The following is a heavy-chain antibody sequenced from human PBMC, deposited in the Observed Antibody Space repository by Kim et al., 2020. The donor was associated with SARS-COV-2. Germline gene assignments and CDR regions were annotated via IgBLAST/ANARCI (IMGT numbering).Heavy chain of an antibody. V-gene: IGHV4-34*01. Sequence: SDTLSLTCAVYGGSFSGYYWSWIRQPPGKGLEWIGEINHSGSTSYNPSLKSRVTISVDTSKNQFSLKVSSVTAADTAVYYCARLNYSASGSMKNYFDYWG. CDR2: INHSGST. CDR3: ARLNYSASGSMKNYFDY. J-gene: IGHJ4*01. CDR1: GGSFSGYY. D-gene: IGHD3-10*01.